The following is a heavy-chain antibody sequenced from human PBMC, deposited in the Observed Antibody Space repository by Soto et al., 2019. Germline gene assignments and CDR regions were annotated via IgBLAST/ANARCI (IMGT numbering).Heavy chain of an antibody. CDR1: GLSLTTNGLS. V-gene: IGHV2-5*02. J-gene: IGHJ6*02. D-gene: IGHD3-3*01. CDR3: APSSTDLNHALDV. CDR2: IYWDDDK. Sequence: QITLKESGPTLVKPTQTLTLTCAFSGLSLTTNGLSVGWVRQPPGKALEWLALIYWDDDKRYSPSLKSRLTITRDTSKNQVVLTMTNMDPVDTATYYCAPSSTDLNHALDVWGQGTTVSVSS.